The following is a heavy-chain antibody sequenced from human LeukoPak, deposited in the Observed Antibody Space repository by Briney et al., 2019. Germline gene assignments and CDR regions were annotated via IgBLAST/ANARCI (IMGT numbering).Heavy chain of an antibody. CDR2: ISGSGGST. V-gene: IGHV3-23*01. CDR3: AKDSNPYYYDSSGPIDY. D-gene: IGHD3-22*01. CDR1: GFTFSNNA. Sequence: GGSLRLSCAASGFTFSNNAMTWVRQAPGKGLEWVSAISGSGGSTYYADSVKGRFTISRDNFKNTLYLQMNSLRAEDTAVYYCAKDSNPYYYDSSGPIDYWGQGTLVTVSS. J-gene: IGHJ4*02.